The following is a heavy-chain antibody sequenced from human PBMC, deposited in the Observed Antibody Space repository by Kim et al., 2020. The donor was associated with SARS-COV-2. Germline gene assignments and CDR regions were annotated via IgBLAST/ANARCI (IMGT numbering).Heavy chain of an antibody. D-gene: IGHD5-12*01. J-gene: IGHJ3*02. Sequence: GGSLRLSCAASGFTFGDYAMHWVRQAPGKGLEWVSGISWNSGSIGYADSVKGRFTISRDNAKNSLYLQMNSLRAEDTALYYCAKDSRKRRWLRGGDAFDIWGQGTMVTVSS. CDR3: AKDSRKRRWLRGGDAFDI. CDR2: ISWNSGSI. V-gene: IGHV3-9*01. CDR1: GFTFGDYA.